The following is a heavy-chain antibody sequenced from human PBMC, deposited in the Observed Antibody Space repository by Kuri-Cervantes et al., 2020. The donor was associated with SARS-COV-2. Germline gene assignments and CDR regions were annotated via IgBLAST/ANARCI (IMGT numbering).Heavy chain of an antibody. CDR2: IIPTFGTA. J-gene: IGHJ6*02. V-gene: IGHV1-69*13. CDR3: ALRGYSYGSVMGYYYYGMDV. Sequence: SVKVSCKASGGTFSSYAISWVRQAPGQGLEWMGGIIPTFGTANYAQKFQGRVTITADESTSTAYMELSSLRSEDTAVYYCALRGYSYGSVMGYYYYGMDVWGQGTTVTVSS. CDR1: GGTFSSYA. D-gene: IGHD5-18*01.